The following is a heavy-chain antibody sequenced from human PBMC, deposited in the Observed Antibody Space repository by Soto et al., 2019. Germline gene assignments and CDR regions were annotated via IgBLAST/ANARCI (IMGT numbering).Heavy chain of an antibody. CDR3: AKGDLYCSGRTCSPYYFDY. D-gene: IGHD2-15*01. CDR2: ISWNSDRV. Sequence: GGSLRLSCAASGFTFDDHAMHWVRQTPGKGLGWVSGISWNSDRVGFAGSVKGRFTISRDNAKSSLYLQMKSLRVEDTALYYCAKGDLYCSGRTCSPYYFDYWGQGTLVTVSS. CDR1: GFTFDDHA. V-gene: IGHV3-9*01. J-gene: IGHJ4*02.